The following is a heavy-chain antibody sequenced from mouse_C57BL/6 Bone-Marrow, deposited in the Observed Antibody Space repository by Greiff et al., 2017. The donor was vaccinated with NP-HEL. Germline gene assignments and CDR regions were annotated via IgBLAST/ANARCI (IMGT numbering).Heavy chain of an antibody. CDR1: GFTFSDYG. J-gene: IGHJ2*01. CDR2: ISSGSSTI. V-gene: IGHV5-17*01. Sequence: EVQRVESGGGLVKPGGSLKLSCAASGFTFSDYGMHWVRQAPGKGLEWVAYISSGSSTIYYADTVKGRFTISRDNAKNTLFLHMTSLRSEDTAMYGCARRAYDGNYPFDYGGQGTTLTVSS. D-gene: IGHD2-10*01. CDR3: ARRAYDGNYPFDY.